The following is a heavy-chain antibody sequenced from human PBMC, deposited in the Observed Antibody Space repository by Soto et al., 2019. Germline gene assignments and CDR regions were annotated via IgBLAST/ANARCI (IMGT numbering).Heavy chain of an antibody. CDR3: ARHNLSSTGSSFDY. Sequence: GASVKVSCKASGYTFTSYALSWVRQAPGQGLKWMGWISTQNGNTNYAQKLQGRVTMTTDTSTSTAYMELRSLRSDDTAVYYCARHNLSSTGSSFDYWGQGTLVTVSS. J-gene: IGHJ4*02. CDR2: ISTQNGNT. D-gene: IGHD2-15*01. CDR1: GYTFTSYA. V-gene: IGHV1-18*01.